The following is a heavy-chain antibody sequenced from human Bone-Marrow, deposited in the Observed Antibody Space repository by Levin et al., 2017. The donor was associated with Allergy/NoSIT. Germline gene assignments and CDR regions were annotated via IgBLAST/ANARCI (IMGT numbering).Heavy chain of an antibody. CDR3: TRGDSYFDL. D-gene: IGHD2-21*02. CDR2: IWHDGSNE. J-gene: IGHJ4*02. V-gene: IGHV3-33*01. CDR1: GFPFNSYV. Sequence: GGSLRLSCVASGFPFNSYVMHWVRQAPGKGLEWVALIWHDGSNEKYADSVRGRFTISRDNSKNSLYLEMSSLRVEDTALYYCTRGDSYFDLWGQGTLVTVSS.